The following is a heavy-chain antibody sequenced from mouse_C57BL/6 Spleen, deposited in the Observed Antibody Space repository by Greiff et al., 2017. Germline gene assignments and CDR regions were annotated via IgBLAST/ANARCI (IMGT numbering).Heavy chain of an antibody. J-gene: IGHJ4*01. CDR1: GYTFTDYY. Sequence: LVESGAELVRPGASVKLSCKASGYTFTDYYINWVKQRPGQGLEWIARIYPGSGNTYYNEKFKGKATLTAEKSSSTAYMQLSSLTSEDAAVYFCARTHYDAMDYWGQGTSVTVSS. V-gene: IGHV1-76*01. CDR3: ARTHYDAMDY. D-gene: IGHD1-1*02. CDR2: IYPGSGNT.